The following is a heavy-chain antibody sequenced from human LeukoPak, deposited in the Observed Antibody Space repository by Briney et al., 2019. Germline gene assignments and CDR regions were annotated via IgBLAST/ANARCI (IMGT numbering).Heavy chain of an antibody. D-gene: IGHD5-18*01. CDR3: ARHTATRLQKVYYYDMDV. J-gene: IGHJ6*03. Sequence: SETLSLTCSVAGGSISSYYWSCMRHPPGKGLECGGYIYYSGSTNYNPSLKSRDTISVDTSKNQFSLKMNSVTAAETAVYYCARHTATRLQKVYYYDMDVWGEGTTVTVSS. CDR2: IYYSGST. V-gene: IGHV4-59*01. CDR1: GGSISSYY.